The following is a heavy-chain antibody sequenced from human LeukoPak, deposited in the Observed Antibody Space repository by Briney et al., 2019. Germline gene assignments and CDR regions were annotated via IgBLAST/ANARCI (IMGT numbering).Heavy chain of an antibody. CDR2: ISAYNGNT. CDR1: GYTFTSYG. V-gene: IGHV1-18*01. J-gene: IGHJ4*02. Sequence: GASVKVSCKASGYTFTSYGISWVRQAPGQGLEWMGWISAYNGNTNYAQKFQGRVTISRDTSISTAYMELNSLMSEDTAVYYCARGLFFTVFGGVGHWGQGTLVSVSS. D-gene: IGHD3-3*01. CDR3: ARGLFFTVFGGVGH.